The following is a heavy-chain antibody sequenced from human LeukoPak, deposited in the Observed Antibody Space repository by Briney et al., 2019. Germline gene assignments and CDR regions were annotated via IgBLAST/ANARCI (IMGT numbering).Heavy chain of an antibody. CDR1: GFTLSSYD. CDR3: ARAVAGTHWFDP. V-gene: IGHV3-13*01. J-gene: IGHJ5*02. CDR2: IDIPGNT. Sequence: PGGSLRLSCAASGFTLSSYDMHWVRHATGKGLEWVSGIDIPGNTYYPDSVKGRFTMSRESANNYLFLQMNSLRAGDTAVYYCARAVAGTHWFDPWGQGTLVTVSS. D-gene: IGHD6-19*01.